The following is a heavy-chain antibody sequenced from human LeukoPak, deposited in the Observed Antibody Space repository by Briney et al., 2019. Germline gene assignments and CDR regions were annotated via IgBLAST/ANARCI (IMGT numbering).Heavy chain of an antibody. Sequence: GRSLRLSCAASGFTFSSYAMHWVRQAPGKGLEWVAVISYDGSNKYYADSVKGRFTISRDNSKNTLYLQMNSLRAEDTAVYYCARGSSPYYYGSGIDYWGQGTLVTVSS. J-gene: IGHJ4*02. CDR2: ISYDGSNK. CDR3: ARGSSPYYYGSGIDY. CDR1: GFTFSSYA. V-gene: IGHV3-30-3*01. D-gene: IGHD3-10*01.